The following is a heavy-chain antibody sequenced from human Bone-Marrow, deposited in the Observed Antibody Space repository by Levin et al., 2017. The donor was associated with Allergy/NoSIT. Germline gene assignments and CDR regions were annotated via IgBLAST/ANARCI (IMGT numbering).Heavy chain of an antibody. CDR2: MNPNSGDT. V-gene: IGHV1-8*01. Sequence: GASVKVSCKVSGYALSELSMHWVRQAPGKGLEWMGWMNPNSGDTGYAQRFQGRVTLTRNTSISTAYMELSSLRSEDTAVYYCARATLYNDSVIWFQILNWFDSWGQGTHVTVSS. CDR3: ARATLYNDSVIWFQILNWFDS. CDR1: GYALSELS. J-gene: IGHJ5*01. D-gene: IGHD3-10*01.